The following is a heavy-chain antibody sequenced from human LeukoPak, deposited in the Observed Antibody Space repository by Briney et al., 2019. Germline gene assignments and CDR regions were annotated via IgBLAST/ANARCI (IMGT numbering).Heavy chain of an antibody. V-gene: IGHV4-59*01. J-gene: IGHJ4*02. Sequence: SETLSLTCTVSGDSISTYYWSWIRQPPGKGLEWIGYIYYRVTSDYNPSLKSRVTMSVDMSTRQISLKLSSVTAADTAVYYCARAVGGDGSGSLWGPGTLVTVS. CDR2: IYYRVTS. D-gene: IGHD3-10*01. CDR3: ARAVGGDGSGSL. CDR1: GDSISTYY.